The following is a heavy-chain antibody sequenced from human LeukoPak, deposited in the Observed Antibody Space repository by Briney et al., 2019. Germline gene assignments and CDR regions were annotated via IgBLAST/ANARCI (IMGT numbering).Heavy chain of an antibody. D-gene: IGHD3-10*01. CDR2: IYYGGST. J-gene: IGHJ4*02. CDR3: ARVGVVRALDY. Sequence: SETLSLTCTVSGGSISSGGYYWSWIRQHPGKGLEWIGYIYYGGSTYYNPSLKSRVTISVDTSKNQFSLKLSSVTAADTAVYYCARVGVVRALDYWGQGTLVTVSS. V-gene: IGHV4-31*03. CDR1: GGSISSGGYY.